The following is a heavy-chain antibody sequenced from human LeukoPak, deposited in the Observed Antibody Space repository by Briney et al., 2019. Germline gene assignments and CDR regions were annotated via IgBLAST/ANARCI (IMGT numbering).Heavy chain of an antibody. CDR3: ARGYYYESSAYYSPFDY. CDR1: GYTFTSYY. D-gene: IGHD3-22*01. J-gene: IGHJ4*02. V-gene: IGHV1-46*01. Sequence: ASVKVSCKASGYTFTSYYMHWVRQAPGQGLEWMGIINPSGGSTSYAQKFQGRVTMTRETSTSIVYMELSSLRSEDTAVYFCARGYYYESSAYYSPFDYWGQGALVTVSS. CDR2: INPSGGST.